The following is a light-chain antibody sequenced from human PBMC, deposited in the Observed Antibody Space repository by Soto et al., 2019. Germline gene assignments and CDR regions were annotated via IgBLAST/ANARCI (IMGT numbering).Light chain of an antibody. V-gene: IGKV3-15*01. CDR1: QSVSSN. Sequence: EIVMTQSPATLSVSPGERATLSCRASQSVSSNLAWYQHKPGQAPRLLVYGASTRASGIPDRFSGSGSGTEFTLTINSLQSEDFVVYYCQQYDNWPPTFGQGTRLEIK. CDR2: GAS. J-gene: IGKJ5*01. CDR3: QQYDNWPPT.